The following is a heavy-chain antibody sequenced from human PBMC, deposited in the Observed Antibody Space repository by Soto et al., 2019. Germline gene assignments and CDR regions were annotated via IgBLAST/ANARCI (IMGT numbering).Heavy chain of an antibody. CDR1: GGSFSAYY. CDR2: INHSGGT. J-gene: IGHJ4*02. D-gene: IGHD3-22*01. V-gene: IGHV4-34*01. Sequence: SETLSLTCAVYGGSFSAYYWSWIRQPPGKGLEWIGEINHSGGTSYNPSLKSRVTISVDTSKSQFSLKLTSVTAADRAVYYCARGSVDTVASSGFYEDWGQGTPVTVS. CDR3: ARGSVDTVASSGFYED.